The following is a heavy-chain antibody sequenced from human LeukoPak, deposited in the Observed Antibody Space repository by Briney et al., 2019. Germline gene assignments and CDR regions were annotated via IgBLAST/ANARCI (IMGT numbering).Heavy chain of an antibody. D-gene: IGHD2-2*01. CDR2: IYYSGST. V-gene: IGHV4-30-4*01. CDR3: ARDAVVPAATGGLRYGMDV. Sequence: SQTLSLTCTVSGGSISSGDYYWSWIRQPPGKGLEWIGYIYYSGSTYYNPSLKSRVTISVETSKNQFSLKLSSVTAADTAVYYCARDAVVPAATGGLRYGMDVWGQGTTVTVSS. J-gene: IGHJ6*02. CDR1: GGSISSGDYY.